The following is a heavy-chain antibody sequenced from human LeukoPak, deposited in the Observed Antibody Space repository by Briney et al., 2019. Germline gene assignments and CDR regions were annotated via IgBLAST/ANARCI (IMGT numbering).Heavy chain of an antibody. V-gene: IGHV3-66*01. CDR3: AKDQGYSYVVDYYYMDV. Sequence: GGSLRLSCAASGFTFSSNYMSWVRQTPGRGLEWVSVIYSGGSTYYADSVKGRFTISRDNSKNTLYLQMNSLRAEDTAVYYCAKDQGYSYVVDYYYMDVWGKGTTVTVSS. CDR2: IYSGGST. D-gene: IGHD5-18*01. J-gene: IGHJ6*03. CDR1: GFTFSSNY.